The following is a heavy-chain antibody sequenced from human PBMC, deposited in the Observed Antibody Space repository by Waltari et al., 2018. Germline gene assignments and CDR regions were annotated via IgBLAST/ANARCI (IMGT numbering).Heavy chain of an antibody. CDR1: GYRFSSAW. CDR2: MYPGYSDT. V-gene: IGHV5-51*01. D-gene: IGHD6-25*01. J-gene: IGHJ5*02. Sequence: EVQLVQSGAEVKKPGESLKISCKASGYRFSSAWIVWVRQMPGTGLEWLGMMYPGYSDTRYSPSVEGQVTSSADKCINTAYLMLKSLKTSDTAMYYCAKGGIPNWFDPWGQGTLVTVSS. CDR3: AKGGIPNWFDP.